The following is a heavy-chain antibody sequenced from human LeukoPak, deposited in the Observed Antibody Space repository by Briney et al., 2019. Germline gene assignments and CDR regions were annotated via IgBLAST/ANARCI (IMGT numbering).Heavy chain of an antibody. CDR1: GYTFTGYY. V-gene: IGHV1-2*02. Sequence: ASVKVSCKASGYTFTGYYMHWVRQAPGQGLEGMGWINPNSGGTNYAQKFQGRVTMTRDTSISTAYMELSRLRSDDTAVYYCTVGLRFLEWLLSAFDYWGQGTLVTVSS. CDR3: TVGLRFLEWLLSAFDY. J-gene: IGHJ4*02. CDR2: INPNSGGT. D-gene: IGHD3-3*01.